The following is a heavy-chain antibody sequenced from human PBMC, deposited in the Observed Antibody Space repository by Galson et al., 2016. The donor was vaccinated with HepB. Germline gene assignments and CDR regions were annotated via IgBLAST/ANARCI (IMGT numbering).Heavy chain of an antibody. CDR3: AKDADISGYPASFDY. CDR2: ISFDGSEK. V-gene: IGHV3-30*18. D-gene: IGHD3-22*01. CDR1: EFTFSAYA. Sequence: LRLSCAASEFTFSAYAMHWVRQAPGKGLEWVAVISFDGSEKYYGDSVKGRFTISRDNSRNTLFLQVNSLRTEDAAVYYCAKDADISGYPASFDYWGQGALVTVSS. J-gene: IGHJ4*02.